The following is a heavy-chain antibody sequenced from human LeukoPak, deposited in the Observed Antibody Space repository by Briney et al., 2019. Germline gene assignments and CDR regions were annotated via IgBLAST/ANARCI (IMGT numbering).Heavy chain of an antibody. CDR3: AKDGGGYCSGGSCYPDY. D-gene: IGHD2-15*01. J-gene: IGHJ4*02. V-gene: IGHV3-23*01. Sequence: GGSLRLSCAASGFTFSSYAMSWVRQAPGKGLEWVSAISGSGGSTYYADSVKGRFTISRDNSKNTLYLQMNSLRAEDTDVYYCAKDGGGYCSGGSCYPDYWGQGTLVTVSS. CDR1: GFTFSSYA. CDR2: ISGSGGST.